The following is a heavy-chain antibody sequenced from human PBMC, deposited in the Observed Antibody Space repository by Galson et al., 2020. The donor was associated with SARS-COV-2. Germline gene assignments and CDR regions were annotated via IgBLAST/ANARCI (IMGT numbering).Heavy chain of an antibody. CDR1: GGSISSSSYY. CDR2: IYYSGST. V-gene: IGHV4-39*01. CDR3: ARHFGSSWRAPASTVDY. J-gene: IGHJ4*02. Sequence: SETLSLTCTVSGGSISSSSYYWGWIRQPPGKGLEWIGSIYYSGSTYYNPSLKSRVTISVDTSKNQFSLKLSSVTAADTAVYYCARHFGSSWRAPASTVDYWGQGTLVTVSS. D-gene: IGHD6-13*01.